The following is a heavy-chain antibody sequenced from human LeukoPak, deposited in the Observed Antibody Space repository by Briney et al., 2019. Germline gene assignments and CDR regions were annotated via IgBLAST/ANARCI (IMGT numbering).Heavy chain of an antibody. D-gene: IGHD3-9*01. V-gene: IGHV4-30-2*01. CDR1: GGSISSGDYY. CDR2: INHSGST. J-gene: IGHJ3*02. CDR3: ARHDPHYDILTGYSLGAFDI. Sequence: KSSETLSLTCIVSGGSISSGDYYWSWIRQPPGKGLEWIGYINHSGSTYYKPSLKSRVTISVDRSKNHFSLNLSYVTAADTAVYYCARHDPHYDILTGYSLGAFDIWGQGTMVTVSS.